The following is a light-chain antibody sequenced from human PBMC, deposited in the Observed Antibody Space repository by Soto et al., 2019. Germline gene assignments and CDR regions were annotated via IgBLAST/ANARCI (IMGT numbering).Light chain of an antibody. CDR1: QSISSW. CDR3: QQYESYSPWT. V-gene: IGKV1-5*01. CDR2: DAS. J-gene: IGKJ1*01. Sequence: DIKMTHSPSALSASVGDRATITCRASQSISSWLAWYQQKAGKAPKLLIYDASTLQSGVPSRYSGSGSGTEFTLTISNLHPDDFATYYCQQYESYSPWTFGQGTKVDI.